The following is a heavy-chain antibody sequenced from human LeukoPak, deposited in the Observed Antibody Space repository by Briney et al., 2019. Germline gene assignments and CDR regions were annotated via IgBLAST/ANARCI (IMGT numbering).Heavy chain of an antibody. CDR2: IYYSGST. Sequence: SGTLSLTCTVSGGSISSYYWSWIRQPPGKGLEWIGYIYYSGSTNYNPSLKSRVTISVDTSKNQFSLKLSSVTAADTAVYYCARGLAAVPFYYYYYYMDVWGKGTTVTISS. J-gene: IGHJ6*03. V-gene: IGHV4-59*01. CDR3: ARGLAAVPFYYYYYYMDV. D-gene: IGHD6-13*01. CDR1: GGSISSYY.